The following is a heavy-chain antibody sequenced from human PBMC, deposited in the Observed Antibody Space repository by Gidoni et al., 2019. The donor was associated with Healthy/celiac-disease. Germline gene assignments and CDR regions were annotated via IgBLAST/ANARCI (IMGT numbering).Heavy chain of an antibody. J-gene: IGHJ4*02. Sequence: EVQLVEAGGGVVQPGGALRLPGEASGFTVSSNYMSWVRQAPGKGLEWVSVIYSGGSTYYADSVKGRFTISRHNSKNTLYLQMNSLRAEDTAVYYCARHDSSGSFDYWGQGTLVTVSS. CDR1: GFTVSSNY. V-gene: IGHV3-53*04. CDR2: IYSGGST. CDR3: ARHDSSGSFDY. D-gene: IGHD3-22*01.